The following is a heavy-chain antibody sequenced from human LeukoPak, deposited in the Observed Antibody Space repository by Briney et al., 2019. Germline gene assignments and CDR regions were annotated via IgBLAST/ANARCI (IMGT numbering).Heavy chain of an antibody. D-gene: IGHD5-24*01. CDR1: GGSISSYY. CDR3: ARGGGYKGPNWFDP. V-gene: IGHV4-59*01. CDR2: IYYSGST. J-gene: IGHJ5*02. Sequence: SETLSLTCTVSGGSISSYYWSWIRQPPGKGLEWIGYIYYSGSTNYNPSLKSRVTISVDTSKNQFSLKLSSVTAADTAVYYCARGGGYKGPNWFDPWGQGTLVTVSS.